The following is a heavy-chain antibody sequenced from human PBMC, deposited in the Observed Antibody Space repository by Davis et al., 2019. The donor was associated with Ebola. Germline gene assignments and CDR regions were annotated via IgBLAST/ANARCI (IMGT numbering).Heavy chain of an antibody. J-gene: IGHJ4*02. V-gene: IGHV3-23*01. CDR2: NSASGST. Sequence: GGSLRLSCAASGFTFSSYAMSWVRQAPGKGLEWVSVNSASGSTYYADSVKGRFTISRDNSKNTLYLQMNSLRAEDTAVYYCAPLAVAGPGFDYWGQGTLVTVSS. CDR1: GFTFSSYA. D-gene: IGHD6-19*01. CDR3: APLAVAGPGFDY.